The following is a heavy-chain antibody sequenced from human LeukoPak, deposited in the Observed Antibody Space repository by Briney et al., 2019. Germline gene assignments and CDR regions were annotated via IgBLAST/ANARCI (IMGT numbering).Heavy chain of an antibody. CDR2: IKPDGSET. Sequence: GGSLRLSCAASGFTFSKSWMTWVRQAPGKGLEWVANIKPDGSETYYVDSVMGRFTISRDNAKNSVYLQMNSLRAEDTAVYYCARDRSISGLVTIYFWGHGTLVTVSS. J-gene: IGHJ4*01. D-gene: IGHD3/OR15-3a*01. CDR1: GFTFSKSW. CDR3: ARDRSISGLVTIYF. V-gene: IGHV3-7*01.